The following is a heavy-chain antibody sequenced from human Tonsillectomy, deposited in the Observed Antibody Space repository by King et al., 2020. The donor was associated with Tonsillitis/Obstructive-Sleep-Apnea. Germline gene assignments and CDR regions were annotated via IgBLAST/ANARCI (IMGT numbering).Heavy chain of an antibody. CDR3: ARWGRGYDY. D-gene: IGHD7-27*01. Sequence: VQLVESGGGVVQPGESLRLSCSASGFTFSTYAMHWVRQAPGKGLEWVAIISYDGSDKYYADSVKGRFTISRDNSKNTLYLQMNSLRAEETAVYYCARWGRGYDYGGQGTLVTVSS. CDR2: ISYDGSDK. CDR1: GFTFSTYA. V-gene: IGHV3-30*04. J-gene: IGHJ4*02.